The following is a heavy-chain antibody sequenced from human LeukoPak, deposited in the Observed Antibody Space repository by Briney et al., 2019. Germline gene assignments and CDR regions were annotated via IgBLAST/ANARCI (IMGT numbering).Heavy chain of an antibody. CDR1: GDSVSSNSAA. Sequence: SQTLSLTCAISGDSVSSNSAAWNWIGQSPSRALAWLGRTYYRSKWYNDYAVSVKSRITINPDTSKNQFSLQLNSVTPEDTAVYYCARGGCSSTSCYGYDYWGQGTLVTVSS. CDR3: ARGGCSSTSCYGYDY. CDR2: TYYRSKWYN. V-gene: IGHV6-1*01. J-gene: IGHJ4*02. D-gene: IGHD2-2*01.